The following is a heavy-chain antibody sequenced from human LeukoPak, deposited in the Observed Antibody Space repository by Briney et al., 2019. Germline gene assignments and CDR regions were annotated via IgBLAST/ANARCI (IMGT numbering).Heavy chain of an antibody. J-gene: IGHJ6*03. CDR3: ARDPGVTMVRGIIPYYYYYMDV. Sequence: GGSLRLSCAASGLTFSDYHMNWVRQAPGKGLEWVSYISGSGNTIYYEDSVRGRFTVSRDNAKNSLYLQMNSLRAEDTAVYFCARDPGVTMVRGIIPYYYYYMDVWGTGTTVTVSS. CDR1: GLTFSDYH. CDR2: ISGSGNTI. D-gene: IGHD3-10*01. V-gene: IGHV3-11*04.